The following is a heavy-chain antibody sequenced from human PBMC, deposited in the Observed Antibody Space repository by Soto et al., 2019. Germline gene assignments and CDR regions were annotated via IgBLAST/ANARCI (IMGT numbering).Heavy chain of an antibody. V-gene: IGHV3-66*01. CDR2: IYSGGST. Sequence: GGSLILSCAASGFTVSSNYMSWVRQAPGKGLEWVSVIYSGGSTYYADSVKGRFTISRDNSKNTLYLQMNSLRAEDTAVYYCARNGELSFYYCYYYYMDVWGKGTTVTVSS. J-gene: IGHJ6*03. CDR3: ARNGELSFYYCYYYYMDV. D-gene: IGHD3-16*02. CDR1: GFTVSSNY.